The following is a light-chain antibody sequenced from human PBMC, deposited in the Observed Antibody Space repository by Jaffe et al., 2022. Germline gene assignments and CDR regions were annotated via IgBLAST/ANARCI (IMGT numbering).Light chain of an antibody. CDR1: NSNIGSNT. Sequence: QSVLTQSPSASGTPGQTVTISCTGSNSNIGSNTVNWYQQFAGTAPKLLIYADYRRPSGVPDRFSGSRSGTSASLAISGIQSADEAHYYCATWDMNLNGPVFGGGTQLNVL. CDR3: ATWDMNLNGPV. CDR2: ADY. J-gene: IGLJ3*02. V-gene: IGLV1-44*01.